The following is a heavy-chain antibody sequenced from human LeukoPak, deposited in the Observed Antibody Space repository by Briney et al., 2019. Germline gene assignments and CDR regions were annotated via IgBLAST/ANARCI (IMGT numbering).Heavy chain of an antibody. D-gene: IGHD3-10*01. V-gene: IGHV1-8*01. CDR1: GYTFTSYD. CDR2: MNPNSGNT. CDR3: ARGRFFGPHYCGSGTAGY. J-gene: IGHJ4*02. Sequence: ASVKVSCKASGYTFTSYDINWVRQATGQGLEWMGWMNPNSGNTGYAQKFQGRVTMTRNTSMSTAYMELSSLRSEDTAVYYCARGRFFGPHYCGSGTAGYWGQGTLVTVSS.